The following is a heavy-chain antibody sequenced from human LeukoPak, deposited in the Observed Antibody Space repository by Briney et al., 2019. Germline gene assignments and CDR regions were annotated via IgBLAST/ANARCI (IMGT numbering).Heavy chain of an antibody. CDR2: IYRKGDGGTT. J-gene: IGHJ4*02. Sequence: GGSLRLSCAASGFTFSNAWMNWVRQAPGKGLEWVGRIYRKGDGGTTEYAAPVKGRFTISRDDSKDTLFLQMNSLKSEDTAVYFCTRGSNSYDSSVFDNWGQGTLVTVSS. V-gene: IGHV3-15*01. CDR3: TRGSNSYDSSVFDN. D-gene: IGHD6-19*01. CDR1: GFTFSNAW.